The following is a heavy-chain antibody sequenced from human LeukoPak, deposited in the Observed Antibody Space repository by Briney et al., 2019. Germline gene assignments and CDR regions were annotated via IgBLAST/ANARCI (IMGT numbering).Heavy chain of an antibody. J-gene: IGHJ4*02. D-gene: IGHD6-6*01. CDR3: AKDLSVRSSSSANY. Sequence: GGSLKLPCAASGFTFSSYWMHWVRQAPGKGLVCVSRINTDGSGTGYADSVKGRFTISRDNSKNTLYLQMNSLRAEDTAVYYCAKDLSVRSSSSANYWGQGTLVTVSS. V-gene: IGHV3-74*01. CDR2: INTDGSGT. CDR1: GFTFSSYW.